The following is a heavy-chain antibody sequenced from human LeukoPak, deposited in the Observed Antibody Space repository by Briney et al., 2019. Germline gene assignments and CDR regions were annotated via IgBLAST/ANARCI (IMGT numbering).Heavy chain of an antibody. CDR3: AKVRCSGGSCYPYYFDY. J-gene: IGHJ4*02. Sequence: GGSLRLSCAASGFTFSSYAMSWVRQAPGKGLEWVSAISGSGGSTYYADSVKGRFTISRDNSKNTLYLHMNSLRAEDTDVYYCAKVRCSGGSCYPYYFDYWGQGTLVTVSS. CDR1: GFTFSSYA. D-gene: IGHD2-15*01. V-gene: IGHV3-23*01. CDR2: ISGSGGST.